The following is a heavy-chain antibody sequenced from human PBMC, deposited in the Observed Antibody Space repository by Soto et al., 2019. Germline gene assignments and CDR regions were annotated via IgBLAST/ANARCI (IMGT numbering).Heavy chain of an antibody. D-gene: IGHD3-10*01. CDR2: ISGSGGST. CDR1: GFTFSSYA. V-gene: IGHV3-23*01. Sequence: GGSLRLSCAASGFTFSSYAMSWVRQAPGKGLEWVSAISGSGGSTYYADSVKGRFTISRDNSKNTLYLQMNSLRAEDTAVYYCAKDQTPPITMVRGVPRSYYYIDVWGKGTTVTVSS. J-gene: IGHJ6*03. CDR3: AKDQTPPITMVRGVPRSYYYIDV.